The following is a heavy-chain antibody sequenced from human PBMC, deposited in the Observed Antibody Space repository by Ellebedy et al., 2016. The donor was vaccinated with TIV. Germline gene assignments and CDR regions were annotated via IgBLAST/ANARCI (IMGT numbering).Heavy chain of an antibody. CDR3: ARHELGSNAAFDY. J-gene: IGHJ4*02. CDR2: IGPNDSYT. V-gene: IGHV5-10-1*01. CDR1: GYNFTCYS. Sequence: GGSLRLSXTGSGYNFTCYSITWVRHVPGKGLEWMGRIGPNDSYTNYSPSFQGHVTISADKSLSTAYLQWSSLKASDTAMYYCARHELGSNAAFDYWGQGTLVTVSS. D-gene: IGHD1-26*01.